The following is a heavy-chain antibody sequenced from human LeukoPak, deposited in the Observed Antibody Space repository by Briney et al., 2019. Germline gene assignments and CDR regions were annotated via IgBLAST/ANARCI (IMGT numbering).Heavy chain of an antibody. J-gene: IGHJ5*02. V-gene: IGHV3-49*03. Sequence: GRSLRLSCTASGFTFGDYAMSWFRQAPGKGLEWVGFIRSKAYGGTTEYAASVKGRFTISRDDSKSIAYLQINSLKTEDTAVYHCTRDKFGWFDPWGQGTLVTVSS. CDR3: TRDKFGWFDP. D-gene: IGHD3-10*01. CDR2: IRSKAYGGTT. CDR1: GFTFGDYA.